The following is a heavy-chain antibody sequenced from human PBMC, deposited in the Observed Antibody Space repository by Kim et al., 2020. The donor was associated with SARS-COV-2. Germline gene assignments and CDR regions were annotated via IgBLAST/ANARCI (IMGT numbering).Heavy chain of an antibody. CDR2: INPSGGST. CDR3: ARELITMIVVVNRDAFDI. CDR1: GYTFTSYY. Sequence: ASVKVSCKASGYTFTSYYMHWVRQAPGQGLEWMGIINPSGGSTSYAQKFQGRVTMTRDTSTSTVYMELSSLRSEDTAVYYCARELITMIVVVNRDAFDIWGQGTMVTVSS. J-gene: IGHJ3*02. V-gene: IGHV1-46*01. D-gene: IGHD3-22*01.